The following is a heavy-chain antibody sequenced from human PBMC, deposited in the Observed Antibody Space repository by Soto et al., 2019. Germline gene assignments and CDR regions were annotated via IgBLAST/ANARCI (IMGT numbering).Heavy chain of an antibody. CDR2: ISNTGGST. D-gene: IGHD6-13*01. CDR1: GFSFSSYA. Sequence: GGSLRLSCAASGFSFSSYAMTWVRQAPGKGLEWASSISNTGGSTYYADSVKGRFTISRDNSKNTLYLQMNSLRAEDTAVYYCARPRIAAAVGTFDIWGQGTMVTVSS. V-gene: IGHV3-23*01. CDR3: ARPRIAAAVGTFDI. J-gene: IGHJ3*02.